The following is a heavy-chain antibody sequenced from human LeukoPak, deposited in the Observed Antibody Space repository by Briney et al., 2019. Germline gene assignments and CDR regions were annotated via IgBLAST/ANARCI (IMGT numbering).Heavy chain of an antibody. J-gene: IGHJ4*02. D-gene: IGHD3-3*01. CDR1: GGFISSNY. V-gene: IGHV4-59*08. CDR3: ARHEGVSGYYTLDY. Sequence: SETLSLTCTVCGGFISSNYWTWMRQPPGKGLEGIGYFYYRGSPTYNPSLKSRVTISVDKFKNQFFLKLSSVNAADTAIYYCARHEGVSGYYTLDYWSQGTLVTVSS. CDR2: FYYRGSP.